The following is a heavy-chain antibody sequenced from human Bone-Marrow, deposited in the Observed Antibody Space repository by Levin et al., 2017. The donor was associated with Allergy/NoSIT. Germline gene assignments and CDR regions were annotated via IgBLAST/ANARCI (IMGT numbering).Heavy chain of an antibody. D-gene: IGHD3-16*01. CDR1: GFSFNRYW. J-gene: IGHJ4*02. V-gene: IGHV3-7*01. CDR2: IKEDGSEK. Sequence: PGGSLRLSCAASGFSFNRYWMTWVRQAPGKGLEWVANIKEDGSEKYYGDSVKGRSSISRDNAKNSVYLEINSLRADDTAVYYCARSWGGNDYFDYWGQGTLVTVSS. CDR3: ARSWGGNDYFDY.